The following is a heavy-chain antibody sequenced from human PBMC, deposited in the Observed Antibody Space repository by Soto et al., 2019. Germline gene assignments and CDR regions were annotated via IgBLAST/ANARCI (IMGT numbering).Heavy chain of an antibody. V-gene: IGHV4-59*12. Sequence: SETLSLTCTVSGGSISSYYWSWIRQPPGKGLEWIGYIYYSGSTYYNPSLKSRVTISVDTSKNQFSLKLSSVTAADTAVYYCARYCGGDCYRSFDYWGQGTLVTVSS. D-gene: IGHD2-21*02. CDR1: GGSISSYY. J-gene: IGHJ4*02. CDR3: ARYCGGDCYRSFDY. CDR2: IYYSGST.